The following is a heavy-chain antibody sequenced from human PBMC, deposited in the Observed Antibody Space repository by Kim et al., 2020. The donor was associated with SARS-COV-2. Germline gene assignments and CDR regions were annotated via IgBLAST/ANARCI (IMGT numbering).Heavy chain of an antibody. Sequence: GESLKISCKGSGYSFTSYWIGWVRQMPGKGLEWMGIIYPGDSDTRYSPSFQGQVTISADKSISTAYLQWSSLKASDTAMYYCARLLVDTAMVSYYGMDVWGQGTTVTVSS. V-gene: IGHV5-51*01. J-gene: IGHJ6*02. CDR1: GYSFTSYW. CDR3: ARLLVDTAMVSYYGMDV. CDR2: IYPGDSDT. D-gene: IGHD5-18*01.